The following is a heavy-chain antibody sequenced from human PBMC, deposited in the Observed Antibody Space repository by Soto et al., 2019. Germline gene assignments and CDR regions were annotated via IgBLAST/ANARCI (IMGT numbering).Heavy chain of an antibody. V-gene: IGHV1-3*01. CDR1: GYTFTSYA. D-gene: IGHD2-15*01. CDR2: INAGNGNT. Sequence: QVQLVQSGAEVKKPGASVKVSCKASGYTFTSYAMHWVRQAPGQRLEWMGWINAGNGNTKYSQKFRRRXXITRDTSASTAYMELSSLRSEDTAVYYCARGPGGPDGPGDFWGQGTRVTVSS. CDR3: ARGPGGPDGPGDF. J-gene: IGHJ4*02.